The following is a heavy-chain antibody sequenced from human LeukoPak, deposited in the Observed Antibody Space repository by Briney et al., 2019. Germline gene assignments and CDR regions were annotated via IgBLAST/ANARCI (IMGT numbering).Heavy chain of an antibody. D-gene: IGHD3-9*01. V-gene: IGHV1-18*01. CDR3: ARVDWSYSMDV. Sequence: ASVTVSCKAPGYTFTSYGISWVRQAPGQGMEWVGWMSAYNGKTNYAQKLQGRVTINTDTSTSTAYMELRSLTSHDTAVYYCARVDWSYSMDVWGKGTTVTVSS. CDR2: MSAYNGKT. J-gene: IGHJ6*03. CDR1: GYTFTSYG.